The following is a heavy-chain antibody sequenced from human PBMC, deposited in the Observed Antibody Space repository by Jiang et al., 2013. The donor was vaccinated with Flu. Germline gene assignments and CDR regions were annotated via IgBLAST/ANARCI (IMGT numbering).Heavy chain of an antibody. V-gene: IGHV4-59*01. CDR3: ARGGGPYSGYYTRIDY. CDR2: IHYSGST. D-gene: IGHD3-3*01. CDR1: GGSISSYY. J-gene: IGHJ4*02. Sequence: PGLVKPSETLSLTCTVSGGSISSYYWSWIRQPPGKELEWIGYIHYSGSTNYNPSLKSRVTISVDTSKNQFSLKLTSVTAADTAVYYCARGGGPYSGYYTRIDYWGQGTLVTVSS.